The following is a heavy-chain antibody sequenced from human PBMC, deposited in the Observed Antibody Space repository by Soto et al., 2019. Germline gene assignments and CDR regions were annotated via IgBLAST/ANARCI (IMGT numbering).Heavy chain of an antibody. CDR2: IKQDGSEK. CDR1: GVTVSIYL. Sequence: VILSCAASGVTVSIYLMSWVRQSTGKGLEWVANIKQDGSEKYYADSVKGRFTISRDNSKNTLYLQMNSLRAEDTAVYYCAKDSGPFGGSYLGFDYWGQGTLVTVS. D-gene: IGHD1-26*01. V-gene: IGHV3-7*01. J-gene: IGHJ4*02. CDR3: AKDSGPFGGSYLGFDY.